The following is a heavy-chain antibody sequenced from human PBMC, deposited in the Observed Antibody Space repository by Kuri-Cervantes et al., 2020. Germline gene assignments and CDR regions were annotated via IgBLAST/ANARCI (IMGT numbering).Heavy chain of an antibody. CDR2: ISYDGSNK. Sequence: GGSLRLSCAASGFTFSSYGMHWVRQAPGKGLEWVAVISYDGSNKYYADSVKGRFTISRDNSKNTLYLQMNSLRAEDTAMYYCARGAKGQPLWFDPWGQGTLVTVSS. J-gene: IGHJ5*02. D-gene: IGHD6-13*01. V-gene: IGHV3-30*03. CDR1: GFTFSSYG. CDR3: ARGAKGQPLWFDP.